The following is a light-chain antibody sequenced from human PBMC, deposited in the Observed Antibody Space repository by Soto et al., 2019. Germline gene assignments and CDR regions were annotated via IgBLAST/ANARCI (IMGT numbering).Light chain of an antibody. J-gene: IGLJ1*01. CDR1: TSDVGGYDY. CDR2: DVT. CDR3: CSYAGDFYV. V-gene: IGLV2-11*01. Sequence: QSVLTQPRSVSGSPGQSVAISCTGTTSDVGGYDYVSWYQQHLGKAPELIIFDVTKRPSGVPDRFSGSKSGNTASLTISGLQAEDEADYFCCSYAGDFYVFGSGTKVTVL.